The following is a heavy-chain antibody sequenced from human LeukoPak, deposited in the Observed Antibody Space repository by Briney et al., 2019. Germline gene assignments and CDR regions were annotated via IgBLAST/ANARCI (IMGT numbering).Heavy chain of an antibody. J-gene: IGHJ5*01. V-gene: IGHV3-23*01. CDR3: ARDQQNGYSSGWSFDS. Sequence: GGSLRLSCVASGFTFSSYAMSWVRQAPGKGLEWVSAISGSGASTYYADSVKGRFTISRDNSKNTLYLQMNSLRPEDTAVYYCARDQQNGYSSGWSFDSWGQGTLVTVSS. CDR2: ISGSGAST. D-gene: IGHD6-19*01. CDR1: GFTFSSYA.